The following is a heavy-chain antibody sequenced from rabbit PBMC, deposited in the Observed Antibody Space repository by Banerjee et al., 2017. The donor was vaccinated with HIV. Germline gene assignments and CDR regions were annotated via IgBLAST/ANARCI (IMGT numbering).Heavy chain of an antibody. J-gene: IGHJ3*01. CDR2: IWASSGST. D-gene: IGHD1-1*01. CDR3: ARAYSGYLTRLDL. CDR1: GFSFSSSYY. V-gene: IGHV1S40*01. Sequence: QSLEESGGDLVKPGASLTLTCTASGFSFSSSYYMCWVRQAPGKGLELIACIWASSGSTYYASWAKGRFTISKTSSTVDLKMTSLTAADTATYFCARAYSGYLTRLDLWGQGTLVTVS.